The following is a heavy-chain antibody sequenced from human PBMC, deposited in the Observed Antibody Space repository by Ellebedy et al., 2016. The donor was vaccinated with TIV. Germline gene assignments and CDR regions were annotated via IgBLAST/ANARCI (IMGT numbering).Heavy chain of an antibody. CDR3: TRHERSDHNSVQYSGY. V-gene: IGHV4-39*01. CDR1: GGSISSINHY. D-gene: IGHD2/OR15-2a*01. J-gene: IGHJ4*02. CDR2: VYYTGST. Sequence: MPSETLSLTCLVPGGSISSINHYWGWARQPPVRGLDYIGSVYYTGSTYYHPSLKSRVTVSADTSKNQFSLTLISVTAADTAMYYCTRHERSDHNSVQYSGYWGQGTLVTVSS.